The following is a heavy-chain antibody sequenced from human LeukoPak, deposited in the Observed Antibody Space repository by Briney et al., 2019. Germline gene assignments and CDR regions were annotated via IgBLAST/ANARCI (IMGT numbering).Heavy chain of an antibody. CDR2: IYTSGSR. Sequence: SETLSLTCTVSGGSISSGSYYWSWIRQPAGKGLEWIGRIYTSGSRNYNPSLKSRVTISVDTSKNQFSLKLSSVTAADTAVYYCARGRAWIQLWSSTFDYWGQGTLVTVSS. V-gene: IGHV4-61*02. J-gene: IGHJ4*02. D-gene: IGHD5-18*01. CDR1: GGSISSGSYY. CDR3: ARGRAWIQLWSSTFDY.